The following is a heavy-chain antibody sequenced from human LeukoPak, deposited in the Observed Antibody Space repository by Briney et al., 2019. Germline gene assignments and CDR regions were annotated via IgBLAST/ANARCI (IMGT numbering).Heavy chain of an antibody. Sequence: SETLSLTCAVYGGSFSGYYWSWIRQPPGTGLEWIGEINHSGSTNYNPSLKSRVTISVDTSKNQFSLKLSSVTAADTAVYYCARGQGGYRSLGTDYWGQGTLVTVSS. CDR1: GGSFSGYY. CDR2: INHSGST. J-gene: IGHJ4*02. CDR3: ARGQGGYRSLGTDY. V-gene: IGHV4-34*01. D-gene: IGHD5-12*01.